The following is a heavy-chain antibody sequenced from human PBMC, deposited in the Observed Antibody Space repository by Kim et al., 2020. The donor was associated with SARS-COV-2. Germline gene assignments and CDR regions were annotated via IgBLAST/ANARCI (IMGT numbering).Heavy chain of an antibody. Sequence: TNHHPSHKCRVPMSVDTSKNQFSLKLSSVTAADTAVYYGARREPYGSLDYWGQGTRVTVSS. CDR3: ARREPYGSLDY. D-gene: IGHD1-26*01. V-gene: IGHV4-4*07. CDR2: T. J-gene: IGHJ4*02.